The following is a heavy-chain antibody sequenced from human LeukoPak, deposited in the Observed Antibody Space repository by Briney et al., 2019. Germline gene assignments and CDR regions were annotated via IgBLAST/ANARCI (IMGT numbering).Heavy chain of an antibody. V-gene: IGHV3-73*01. D-gene: IGHD4-11*01. CDR2: IRSKANSYAT. CDR1: GFTFSGSA. Sequence: PGGSLRLSCAASGFTFSGSAMHWGRHASGKGLEWVGRIRSKANSYATAYAASVKGRFTISRDDSKNTAYLQMNSLKTEDTAVYYCTRHYRRFDAFDIWGQGTMVTVSS. CDR3: TRHYRRFDAFDI. J-gene: IGHJ3*02.